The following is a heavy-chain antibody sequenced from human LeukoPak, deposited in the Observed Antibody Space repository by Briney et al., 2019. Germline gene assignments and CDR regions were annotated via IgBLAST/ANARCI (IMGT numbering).Heavy chain of an antibody. CDR2: LRYDGSNK. CDR3: AKSWWASLWFGELYLDY. Sequence: GGSLRLSCAASGFTFSSYGMHWVRQAPGKGLEGGAFLRYDGSNKYYADSVKGRFTISRDNSKNTLYLQMNSLRAEDTAVYYCAKSWWASLWFGELYLDYWGQGTLVTVPS. D-gene: IGHD3-10*01. CDR1: GFTFSSYG. V-gene: IGHV3-30*02. J-gene: IGHJ4*02.